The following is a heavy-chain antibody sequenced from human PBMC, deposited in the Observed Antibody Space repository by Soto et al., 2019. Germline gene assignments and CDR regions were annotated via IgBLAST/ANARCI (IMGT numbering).Heavy chain of an antibody. V-gene: IGHV3-30-3*01. Sequence: QVQLVESGGGVVQPGRSLRLSCAASGFTFSTYAMEWVRQAPGKGLEWVAVISYDGSSKYSADSVRGRFTISRDNTRNTLFLQMNSLRDEDTAVYYGARESGMYCSGGNCYSLDYWGQGTLVTVSS. D-gene: IGHD2-15*01. CDR2: ISYDGSSK. CDR3: ARESGMYCSGGNCYSLDY. J-gene: IGHJ4*02. CDR1: GFTFSTYA.